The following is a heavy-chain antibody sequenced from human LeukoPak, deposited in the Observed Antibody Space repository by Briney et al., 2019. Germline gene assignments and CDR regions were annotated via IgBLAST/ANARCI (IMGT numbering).Heavy chain of an antibody. V-gene: IGHV7-4-1*02. J-gene: IGHJ4*02. D-gene: IGHD6-6*01. CDR3: ARVVSSLSIAAPY. CDR2: INTNTGNP. Sequence: GASVKVSCKASGYTFTTYAMSWVRQAPGQGLEWMGWINTNTGNPTYAQGFTGRFVFSLDTSVSTAYLQITSLKAEDTAVYYCARVVSSLSIAAPYWGQGTLVIVSS. CDR1: GYTFTTYA.